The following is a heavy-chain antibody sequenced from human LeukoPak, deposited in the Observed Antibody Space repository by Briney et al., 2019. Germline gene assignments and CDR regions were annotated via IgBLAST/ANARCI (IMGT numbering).Heavy chain of an antibody. CDR2: IKSSNT. CDR1: GGSISSDRFY. Sequence: SETLSLTCAVSGGSISSDRFYWTWVRQPAGKGLEWIGRIKSSNTNYNPSLKSRVSISLDTSTNQFSLKLSSLTAADTAVYYCARVPDWTYVPDYWGQGTLVTVSS. J-gene: IGHJ4*02. V-gene: IGHV4-61*02. D-gene: IGHD3-16*01. CDR3: ARVPDWTYVPDY.